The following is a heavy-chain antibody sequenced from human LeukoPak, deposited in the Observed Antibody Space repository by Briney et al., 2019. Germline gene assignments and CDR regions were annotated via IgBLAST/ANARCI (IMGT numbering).Heavy chain of an antibody. D-gene: IGHD3-9*01. J-gene: IGHJ4*02. Sequence: GGSLRLSCAASGFTFSSYSMNWVRQAPGKGLEWVSSISSSSSYIYYADSVKGRFTISRDNAKNSLYLQMNSLRAEDTAVYYCARRGGGYDILTGLDSYYFDYWGQGTLVTVSS. CDR2: ISSSSSYI. CDR1: GFTFSSYS. CDR3: ARRGGGYDILTGLDSYYFDY. V-gene: IGHV3-21*01.